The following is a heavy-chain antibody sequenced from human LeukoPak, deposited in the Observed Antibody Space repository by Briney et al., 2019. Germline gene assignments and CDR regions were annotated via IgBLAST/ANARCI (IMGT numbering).Heavy chain of an antibody. CDR3: ARDLRYYDSSGLDY. Sequence: PGGSLRLSCAASGFTFSSYSMNWVRQAPGNGLEWVSYISSSSSTIYYADSVKGRFTISRDNAKNSLYLQMNSLRAEDTAVYYCARDLRYYDSSGLDYWGQGTLVTVSS. J-gene: IGHJ4*02. CDR2: ISSSSSTI. V-gene: IGHV3-48*01. CDR1: GFTFSSYS. D-gene: IGHD3-22*01.